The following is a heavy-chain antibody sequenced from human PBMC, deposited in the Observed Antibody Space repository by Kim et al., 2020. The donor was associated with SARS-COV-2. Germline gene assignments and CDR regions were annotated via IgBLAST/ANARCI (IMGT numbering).Heavy chain of an antibody. CDR1: GFSLSPSGVG. CDR2: IYWDDDK. J-gene: IGHJ4*02. V-gene: IGHV2-5*02. Sequence: SGPTLVKPPQTLTLTCTFSGFSLSPSGVGVGWIRQPPGKALEWLALIYWDDDKRYSPSLKSRLTITKDTSKNQVVLTMTNMDPVDTATYYCAHGVHPYGDYGGGFDYWGQGTLVTVSS. CDR3: AHGVHPYGDYGGGFDY. D-gene: IGHD4-17*01.